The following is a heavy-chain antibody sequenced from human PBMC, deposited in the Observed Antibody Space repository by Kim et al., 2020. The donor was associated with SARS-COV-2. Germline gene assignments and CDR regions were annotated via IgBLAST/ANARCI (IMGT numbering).Heavy chain of an antibody. V-gene: IGHV3-23*01. Sequence: GGSLRLSCAASGFTFSSYAMSWVRQAPGKGLEWVSAISGSGGSTYYADSVKGRFTISRDNSKNTLYLQMNSLRAEDTAVYYCAKDHCSSTSCLYGMDVWGQGTTVTVSS. CDR3: AKDHCSSTSCLYGMDV. CDR1: GFTFSSYA. CDR2: ISGSGGST. J-gene: IGHJ6*02. D-gene: IGHD2-2*01.